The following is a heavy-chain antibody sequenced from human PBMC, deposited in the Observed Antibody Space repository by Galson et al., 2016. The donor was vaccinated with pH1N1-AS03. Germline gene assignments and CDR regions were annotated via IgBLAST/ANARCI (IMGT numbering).Heavy chain of an antibody. CDR1: GFTFSTYT. J-gene: IGHJ4*02. CDR3: ARDGGYSSGWIDF. CDR2: ISSSSRFI. V-gene: IGHV3-21*05. Sequence: SLRLSCAASGFTFSTYTMNWVRQAPGKGLEWVAYISSSSRFIYYADAVQGRFTISKDSPKNSVYLHMNGLRADDTAVYYYARDGGYSSGWIDFWGQGTLVSVSS. D-gene: IGHD3-22*01.